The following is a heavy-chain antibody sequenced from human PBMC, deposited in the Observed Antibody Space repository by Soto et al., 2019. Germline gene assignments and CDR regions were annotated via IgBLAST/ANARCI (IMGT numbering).Heavy chain of an antibody. CDR3: ARGDFVQGIPGCFFDP. CDR1: GDPISGGDYF. Sequence: SETLSLTCTVSGDPISGGDYFWSWLRQSPGKGLEWIGNIYYSGTSNYNPSLKSRVTMSVDTSKNHFSLNVTSPKAEDTAVYYCARGDFVQGIPGCFFDPWGQGTLVTVSS. CDR2: IYYSGTS. V-gene: IGHV4-30-4*01. J-gene: IGHJ5*02. D-gene: IGHD3-16*01.